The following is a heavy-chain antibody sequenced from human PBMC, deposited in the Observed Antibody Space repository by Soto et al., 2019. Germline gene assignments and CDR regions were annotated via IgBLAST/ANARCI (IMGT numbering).Heavy chain of an antibody. J-gene: IGHJ4*02. D-gene: IGHD5-12*01. Sequence: ASVKVSGKASRDTLAKYYIHWVRQAPGQGLEWLGIINPRDGSTSYAQKLQGRVTMTRDTSTSTVHMDLRSLKSEDTGIYYCARTVEMATIGYWAQGTLVTVSS. CDR1: RDTLAKYY. V-gene: IGHV1-46*01. CDR3: ARTVEMATIGY. CDR2: INPRDGST.